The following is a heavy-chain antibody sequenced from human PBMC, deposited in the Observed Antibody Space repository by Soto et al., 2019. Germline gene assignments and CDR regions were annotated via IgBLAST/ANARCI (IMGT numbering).Heavy chain of an antibody. CDR3: ARCADYYDSSGYRYFVF. V-gene: IGHV3-48*02. D-gene: IGHD3-22*01. CDR2: ISSSSSTI. CDR1: GFSFSSYS. Sequence: EVQLVESGGGLVQPGGSLRLSCAASGFSFSSYSMNWVRQAPGKGLEWVSYISSSSSTIYYADSVKGRFTISRDNAKNSLYLHMNSLRDEDTAVYYCARCADYYDSSGYRYFVFWGQGTLVTVSS. J-gene: IGHJ4*02.